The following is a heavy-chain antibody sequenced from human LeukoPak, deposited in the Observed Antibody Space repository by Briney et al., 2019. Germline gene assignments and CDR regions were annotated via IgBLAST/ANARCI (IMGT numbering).Heavy chain of an antibody. CDR2: IYSGGNT. Sequence: GGSLRLSCAASGFTVSINYMSWVRQAPGKGLEWVSVIYSGGNTYYADSVKGRFTISRDSSKNTLYLQMNSLSAEDTAMFYCARGTQYWYFDLWGRGTLVTVSS. CDR3: ARGTQYWYFDL. CDR1: GFTVSINY. D-gene: IGHD2-15*01. J-gene: IGHJ2*01. V-gene: IGHV3-53*01.